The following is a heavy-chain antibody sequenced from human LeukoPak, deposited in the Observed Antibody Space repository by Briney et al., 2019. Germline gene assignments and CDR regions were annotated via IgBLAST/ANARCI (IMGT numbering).Heavy chain of an antibody. V-gene: IGHV3-15*01. D-gene: IGHD3-22*01. CDR3: TTSYYDSSGFRA. Sequence: GGSLRLSCAASGFTLNNAWMSLVRQAPGKGLEWVGHIKSKTDGGTIDYAAPVKGRSTISRDDSKNVVYLLMNSLKTEDTAVYYCTTSYYDSSGFRAWSQGTLVTVSS. CDR2: IKSKTDGGTI. J-gene: IGHJ4*02. CDR1: GFTLNNAW.